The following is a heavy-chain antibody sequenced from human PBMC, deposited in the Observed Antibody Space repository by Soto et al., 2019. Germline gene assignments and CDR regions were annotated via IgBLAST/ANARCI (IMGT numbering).Heavy chain of an antibody. D-gene: IGHD3-3*01. CDR3: ARTRRTYYDFWSGYSNNEYYYYGMDV. Sequence: GGSLRLSCAASGFTFSSYEMNWVRQAPGKGLEWVSYISSSGSTIYYADSVKGRFTISRDNAKNSLYLQMNSLRAEDTAVYYCARTRRTYYDFWSGYSNNEYYYYGMDVWGQGTTVTVSS. CDR1: GFTFSSYE. CDR2: ISSSGSTI. J-gene: IGHJ6*02. V-gene: IGHV3-48*03.